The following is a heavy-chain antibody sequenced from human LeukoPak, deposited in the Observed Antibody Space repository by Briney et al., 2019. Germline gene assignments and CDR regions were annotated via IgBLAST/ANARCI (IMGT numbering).Heavy chain of an antibody. CDR3: ARGGTTVTTFNYFDS. J-gene: IGHJ4*02. D-gene: IGHD4-17*01. CDR2: IYYIGST. CDR1: GGSISGYY. V-gene: IGHV4-59*01. Sequence: SETLSLTCTVSGGSISGYYWSWIRQPPGKGLEWIGYIYYIGSTTYHPSLRSRVTISVDKSTNQFSLRLSSVTAADTALYYCARGGTTVTTFNYFDSWGQGTLVTVSS.